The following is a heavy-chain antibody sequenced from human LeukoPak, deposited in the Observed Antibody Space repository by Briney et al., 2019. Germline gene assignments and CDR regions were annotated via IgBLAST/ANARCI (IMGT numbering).Heavy chain of an antibody. D-gene: IGHD5-18*01. V-gene: IGHV1-69*05. J-gene: IGHJ4*02. CDR3: ARERGYSYGWYYFDY. CDR1: GGTFSSYA. CDR2: IIPIFGTA. Sequence: SVKVSCKASGGTFSSYAISWVRQAPGQGLEWMGGIIPIFGTANYAQKFQGRVTITTDESTSTAYMELSSLRSEDTAVYYCARERGYSYGWYYFDYWGQGTLVTVSS.